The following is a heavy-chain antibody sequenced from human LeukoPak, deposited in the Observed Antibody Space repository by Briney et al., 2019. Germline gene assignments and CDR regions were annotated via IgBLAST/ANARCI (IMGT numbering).Heavy chain of an antibody. CDR3: ARVMALCSDAFDI. Sequence: PGGSLRLSCAASGFTFSSHGMHWVRQAPGKGLDWVAVIWYDGSKTLYADSVKGRFTISRDDSKNTLYLQMNSLRAEDTAVYYCARVMALCSDAFDIWGQGTMVTVSS. D-gene: IGHD2-21*01. V-gene: IGHV3-33*01. J-gene: IGHJ3*02. CDR1: GFTFSSHG. CDR2: IWYDGSKT.